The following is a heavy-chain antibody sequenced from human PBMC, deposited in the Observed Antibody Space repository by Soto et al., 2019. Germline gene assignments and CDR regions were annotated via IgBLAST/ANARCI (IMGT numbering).Heavy chain of an antibody. V-gene: IGHV3-66*01. CDR1: GFIFWNYS. Sequence: GGSLRLSCAASGFIFWNYSMSWGRPAPGKGLEWVSVIYSGGSTYYADSVKGRFTISRDNSKNTLYLQMNSLRAEDTAVYYCARRLEDYGGHDDAFDIWGQGTMVTVSS. CDR2: IYSGGST. CDR3: ARRLEDYGGHDDAFDI. D-gene: IGHD4-17*01. J-gene: IGHJ3*02.